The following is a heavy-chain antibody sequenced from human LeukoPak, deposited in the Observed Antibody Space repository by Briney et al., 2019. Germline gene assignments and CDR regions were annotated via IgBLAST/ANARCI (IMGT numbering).Heavy chain of an antibody. D-gene: IGHD3-10*01. Sequence: SVKVSCKASGGTFSSYAISLVRQAPGQGLEWKGGIIPSFGTANYAHKFQGRGTITTDEFPGTASLELRSLRSEDTAVYYCARGGYGTGSYYYAFDIWGQGTMVTVSS. CDR3: ARGGYGTGSYYYAFDI. V-gene: IGHV1-69*05. CDR1: GGTFSSYA. CDR2: IIPSFGTA. J-gene: IGHJ3*02.